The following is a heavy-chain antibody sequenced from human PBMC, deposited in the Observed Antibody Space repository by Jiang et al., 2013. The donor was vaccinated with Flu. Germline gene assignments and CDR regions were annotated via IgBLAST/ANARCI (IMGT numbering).Heavy chain of an antibody. CDR3: ATDYYYRCRD. CDR1: GFTFTNAW. V-gene: IGHV3-15*07. J-gene: IGHJ4*02. Sequence: VQLVESGGGLVKPGGSLRLSCAASGFTFTNAWMHWVRQAPGKGLEWVGRIKSQRGGGTTDYATPLKGRFTISRDDSNNTLYLQMNSLKTEDTAVYYCATDYYYRCRDWGQGTLVTVS. CDR2: IKSQRGGGTT. D-gene: IGHD3-16*01.